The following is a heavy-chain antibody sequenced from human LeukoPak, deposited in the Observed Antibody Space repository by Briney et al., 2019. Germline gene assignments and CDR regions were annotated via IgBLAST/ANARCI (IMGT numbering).Heavy chain of an antibody. Sequence: TGGSLRLSCAASGFTFSSYGMHWVRRAPGKGLEWVAFIRYDGSNKYYADSVKGRFTISRDNSKNTLYLQMNSLRAEDTAVYYCAKDQVGATVGALGYWGQGTLVTVSS. J-gene: IGHJ4*02. CDR2: IRYDGSNK. D-gene: IGHD1-26*01. V-gene: IGHV3-30*02. CDR3: AKDQVGATVGALGY. CDR1: GFTFSSYG.